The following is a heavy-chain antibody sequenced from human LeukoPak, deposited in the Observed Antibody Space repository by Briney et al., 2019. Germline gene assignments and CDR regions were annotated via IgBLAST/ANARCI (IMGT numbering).Heavy chain of an antibody. J-gene: IGHJ6*02. D-gene: IGHD3-10*01. CDR2: VNHSRST. V-gene: IGHV4-34*09. CDR3: ARDRLVTYYYGSGSHTLDV. CDR1: GGSFSGYY. Sequence: SETLSLTCTVYGGSFSGYYWSWTRQPPGKGLEWIGEVNHSRSTYYNPSLKSRVTISVDTSKNQFSLKLSSVTAADTAVYYCARDRLVTYYYGSGSHTLDVWGQGTTVTVSS.